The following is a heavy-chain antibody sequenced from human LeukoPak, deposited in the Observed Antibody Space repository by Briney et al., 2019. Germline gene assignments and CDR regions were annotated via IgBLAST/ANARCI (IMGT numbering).Heavy chain of an antibody. D-gene: IGHD3-10*01. V-gene: IGHV3-11*01. CDR3: ARDQIWCGELSHLFDY. CDR1: GFTFSDYY. Sequence: PGGSLRLSCAASGFTFSDYYMSWIRQAPGKGLEWVSYISSSGSTIYYADSVKGRFTISRDNAKNSLYLQMNSLRAEDTAVYYCARDQIWCGELSHLFDYWGQGTLVTVSS. J-gene: IGHJ4*02. CDR2: ISSSGSTI.